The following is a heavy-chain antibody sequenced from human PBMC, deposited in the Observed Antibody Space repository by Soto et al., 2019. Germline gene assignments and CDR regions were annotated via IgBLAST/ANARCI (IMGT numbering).Heavy chain of an antibody. CDR3: ARDKSDGAGSTARSYYFDY. D-gene: IGHD3-10*01. J-gene: IGHJ4*02. CDR2: IFYSGST. Sequence: SETLSLTCPVSGSSISSGGYYWSWIRQHPGKGLEWIGYIFYSGSTYYNPTLKSRVTISVDTSKNHFSLTLRSATAAATAVYQSARDKSDGAGSTARSYYFDYWREGTRVSV. V-gene: IGHV4-31*03. CDR1: GSSISSGGYY.